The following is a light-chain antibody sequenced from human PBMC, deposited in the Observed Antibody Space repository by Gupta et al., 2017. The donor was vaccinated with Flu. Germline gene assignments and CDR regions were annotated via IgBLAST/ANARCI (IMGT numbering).Light chain of an antibody. CDR3: QQYYTSPYS. CDR2: WAS. J-gene: IGKJ2*01. Sequence: SLGERATINCKSSQSVLYSSNNNNYLAWYQQKQGQPPKLLIYWASTRESGVPDRFSGSGSGTDFTLTISSLQAEDVAVYYCQQYYTSPYSFGQGTKLEIK. CDR1: QSVLYSSNNNNY. V-gene: IGKV4-1*01.